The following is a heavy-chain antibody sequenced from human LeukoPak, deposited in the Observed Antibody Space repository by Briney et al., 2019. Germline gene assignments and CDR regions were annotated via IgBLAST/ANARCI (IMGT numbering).Heavy chain of an antibody. D-gene: IGHD6-6*01. J-gene: IGHJ3*02. CDR3: AREEYSRAGTDAFDI. CDR2: IIPIFGTA. CDR1: GGTFSSYA. Sequence: SVKVSCKASGGTFSSYAISWVRQAPGQGLEWMGGIIPIFGTANYAQKFQGRVTITADESTSTAYMELSSLRSEDTAVYYCAREEYSRAGTDAFDIWGQGTMVTVSS. V-gene: IGHV1-69*13.